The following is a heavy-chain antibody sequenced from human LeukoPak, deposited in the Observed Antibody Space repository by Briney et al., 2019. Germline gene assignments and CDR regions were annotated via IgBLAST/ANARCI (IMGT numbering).Heavy chain of an antibody. CDR2: MNPNSGNT. CDR3: ARGGGYYYDSSGYPTGDY. J-gene: IGHJ4*02. CDR1: GYTFTSYD. Sequence: ASVKVSCKASGYTFTSYDINWVRQATGQGLEWMGWMNPNSGNTGYAQKFQGRVTMTRNTSISTAYMELSSLRSDDTAVYYCARGGGYYYDSSGYPTGDYWGQGTLVTVSS. V-gene: IGHV1-8*01. D-gene: IGHD3-22*01.